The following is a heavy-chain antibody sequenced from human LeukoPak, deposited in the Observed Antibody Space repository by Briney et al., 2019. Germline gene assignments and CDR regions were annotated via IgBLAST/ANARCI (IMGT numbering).Heavy chain of an antibody. D-gene: IGHD4-17*01. J-gene: IGHJ4*02. CDR3: ARDLHGDYPDY. CDR2: IYSGSNT. CDR1: GFTVSTNY. V-gene: IGHV3-53*01. Sequence: GGSLRLSCAASGFTVSTNYMSWVRQAPGKGLEWVSVIYSGSNTYYADSVKGRFTISRDNAKNSLYLQMNSLRAEDTAVYYCARDLHGDYPDYWGQGTLVTVSS.